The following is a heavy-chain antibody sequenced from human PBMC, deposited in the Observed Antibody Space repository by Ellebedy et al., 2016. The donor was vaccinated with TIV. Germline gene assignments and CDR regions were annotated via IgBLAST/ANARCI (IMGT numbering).Heavy chain of an antibody. CDR1: GFTFSSYW. CDR3: VRGSRGWNGIDY. D-gene: IGHD6-19*01. Sequence: PGGSLRLSCAASGFTFSSYWMYWVRQPPGKGTVWVSRISPDGSDTYYEDSVRGRFTISRDNAKNTLYVQMSSLRVEDTAVYYCVRGSRGWNGIDYWGQGTLLTVSS. CDR2: ISPDGSDT. V-gene: IGHV3-74*01. J-gene: IGHJ4*02.